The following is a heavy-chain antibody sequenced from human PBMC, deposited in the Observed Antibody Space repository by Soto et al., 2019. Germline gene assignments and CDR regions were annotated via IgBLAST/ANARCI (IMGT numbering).Heavy chain of an antibody. CDR2: ISYDGSNK. D-gene: IGHD4-4*01. CDR1: GFTFSSYA. Sequence: QVQLVESGGGVVQPGRSLRLSCAASGFTFSSYAMHWVRQAPGKGLEWVAVISYDGSNKYYTDSVKGRFTISRDNSKNTLDLQMNGPGAEVTAVYYCARPLWRDDYNWGYFDLWGRGTLVTVSS. J-gene: IGHJ2*01. CDR3: ARPLWRDDYNWGYFDL. V-gene: IGHV3-30-3*01.